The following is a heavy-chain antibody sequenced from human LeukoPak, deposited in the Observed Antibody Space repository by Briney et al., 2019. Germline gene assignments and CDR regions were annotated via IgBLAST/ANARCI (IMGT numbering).Heavy chain of an antibody. Sequence: GGSLRLSCTASGFSFSGHWMHWVRQAPGKGLEWVSSISSSSSYIYYADSVKGRFTISRDNAKNSLYLQMNSLRAEDTAVYYCARFSHRAVAGTDWFDPWGQGTLVTVSS. CDR3: ARFSHRAVAGTDWFDP. V-gene: IGHV3-21*01. D-gene: IGHD6-19*01. CDR1: GFSFSGHW. J-gene: IGHJ5*02. CDR2: ISSSSSYI.